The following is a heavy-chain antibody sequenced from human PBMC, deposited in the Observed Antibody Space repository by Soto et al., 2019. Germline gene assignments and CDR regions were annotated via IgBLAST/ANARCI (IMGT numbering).Heavy chain of an antibody. V-gene: IGHV4-31*03. D-gene: IGHD2-15*01. J-gene: IGHJ4*02. CDR2: IYYSGST. CDR3: ARYSSPSGGKDY. CDR1: GGSISSGGYY. Sequence: PSETLSLTCTVSGGSISSGGYYWSWIRQHPGKGLEWIGYIYYSGSTYYNPSLKSRVTISVDTSKNQFSLKLSSVTAAGTAVYYCARYSSPSGGKDYWGQGTLVTVSS.